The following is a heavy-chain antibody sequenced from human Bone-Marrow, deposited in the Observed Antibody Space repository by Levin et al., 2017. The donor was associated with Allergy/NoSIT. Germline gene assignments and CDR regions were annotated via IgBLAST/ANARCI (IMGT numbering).Heavy chain of an antibody. Sequence: GGSLRLSCAASGFTFSSYAMSWVRQAPGKGLEWVSAISGSGGSTYYADSVKGRFTISRDNSKNTLYLQMNSLRAEDTAVYYCAKDALLGSGGSCLFDYWGQGTLVTVSS. CDR1: GFTFSSYA. CDR2: ISGSGGST. CDR3: AKDALLGSGGSCLFDY. V-gene: IGHV3-23*01. D-gene: IGHD2-15*01. J-gene: IGHJ4*02.